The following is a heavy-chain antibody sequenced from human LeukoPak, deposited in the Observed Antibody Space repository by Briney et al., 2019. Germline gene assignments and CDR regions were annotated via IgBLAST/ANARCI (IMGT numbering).Heavy chain of an antibody. Sequence: PGGSLRLSCAASGFTFSSYGMHWVRQAPGKGLEWVAFIRYDGSNKYYADSVKGRFTISRDNSKNTLYVQMNSLRAEDTAVYYCARDSGYHTLYFDLWGRGTLVTVSS. CDR3: ARDSGYHTLYFDL. D-gene: IGHD3-22*01. V-gene: IGHV3-30*02. CDR1: GFTFSSYG. J-gene: IGHJ2*01. CDR2: IRYDGSNK.